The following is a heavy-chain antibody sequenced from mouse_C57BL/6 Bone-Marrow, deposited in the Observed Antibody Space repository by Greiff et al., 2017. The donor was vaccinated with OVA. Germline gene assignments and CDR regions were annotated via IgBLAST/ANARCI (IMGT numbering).Heavy chain of an antibody. CDR1: GYAFTNYL. D-gene: IGHD1-1*01. CDR3: ARHGGSTVAIWN. CDR2: INPGSGGT. Sequence: VQLQQSGAELVRPGTSVKVSCKASGYAFTNYLIEWVKQRPGQGLEWIGVINPGSGGTNYNEKFKGKATLTADKSSSTAYMQRSSLTSEDSAVYFCARHGGSTVAIWNWGQGTTLTVSS. J-gene: IGHJ2*01. V-gene: IGHV1-54*01.